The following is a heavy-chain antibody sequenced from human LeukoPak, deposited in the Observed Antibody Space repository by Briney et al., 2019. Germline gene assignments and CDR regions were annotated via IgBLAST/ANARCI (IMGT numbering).Heavy chain of an antibody. CDR2: ISGNSRTI. CDR3: ARRYYSDSSGYLY. D-gene: IGHD3-22*01. Sequence: GGSLRLSCAASGFTFSDYYMSWIRQAPGRGLEWVSYISGNSRTIYYADSVKGRFTISSDNAKNSLYLQMNSLRAEDTAVYYCARRYYSDSSGYLYWGQGTLVTVSS. J-gene: IGHJ4*02. V-gene: IGHV3-11*04. CDR1: GFTFSDYY.